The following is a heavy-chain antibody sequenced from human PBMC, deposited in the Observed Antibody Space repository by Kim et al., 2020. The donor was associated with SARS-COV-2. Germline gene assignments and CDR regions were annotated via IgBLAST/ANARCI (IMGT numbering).Heavy chain of an antibody. V-gene: IGHV1-2*06. D-gene: IGHD3-22*01. Sequence: ASVKVSCKASGYTFTGYYMHWVRQAPGQGLEWMGRINPNSGGTNYAQKFQGRVTMTRDTSISTAYMELSRLRSDDTAVYYCAIFRGITMIVVVTDAFDIWGQGTMVTVSS. CDR3: AIFRGITMIVVVTDAFDI. CDR1: GYTFTGYY. J-gene: IGHJ3*02. CDR2: INPNSGGT.